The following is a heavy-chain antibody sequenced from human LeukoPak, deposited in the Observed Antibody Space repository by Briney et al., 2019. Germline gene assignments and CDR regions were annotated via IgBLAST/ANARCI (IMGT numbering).Heavy chain of an antibody. D-gene: IGHD2-2*01. Sequence: PGGSLRLSCAASGFAFSSYGMHWVRQAPGKGLEWVAFIRYDGSNKYYVDSVKGRFTISRDNSKNTLYLQMNSLRAEDTAVYYGAKDGPVFCSSTSCYVLDYWGQGTLVTVSS. J-gene: IGHJ4*02. V-gene: IGHV3-30*02. CDR3: AKDGPVFCSSTSCYVLDY. CDR1: GFAFSSYG. CDR2: IRYDGSNK.